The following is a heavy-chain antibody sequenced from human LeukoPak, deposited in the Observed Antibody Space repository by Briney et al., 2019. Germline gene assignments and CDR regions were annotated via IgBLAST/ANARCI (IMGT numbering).Heavy chain of an antibody. D-gene: IGHD2-15*01. CDR3: ARVGSAVVAASDAFDI. J-gene: IGHJ3*02. CDR1: GGSFSGYY. Sequence: SETLSLTCAVSGGSFSGYYWSWIRQPPGKGLEWIGEINHSGSTNYNPSLKSRVTISVDTSKNQFSLKLSSVTAADTAVYYCARVGSAVVAASDAFDIWGQGTMVTVSS. CDR2: INHSGST. V-gene: IGHV4-34*01.